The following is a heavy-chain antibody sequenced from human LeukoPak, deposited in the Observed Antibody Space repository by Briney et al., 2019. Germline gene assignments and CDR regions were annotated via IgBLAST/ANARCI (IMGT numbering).Heavy chain of an antibody. CDR2: INSDGSST. CDR1: GLTFSSYW. V-gene: IGHV3-74*01. D-gene: IGHD6-6*01. CDR3: ASLSRIAARPSDY. J-gene: IGHJ4*02. Sequence: GGSLRLSCAASGLTFSSYWMHWVRQAPGKGLVWVSRINSDGSSTSYADSVKGRFTISRDNAKNTLYLQMNSLRAEDTAVYYCASLSRIAARPSDYWGQGTLVTVSS.